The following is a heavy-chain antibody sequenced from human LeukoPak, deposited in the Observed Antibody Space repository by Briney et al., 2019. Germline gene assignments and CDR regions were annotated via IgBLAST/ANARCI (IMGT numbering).Heavy chain of an antibody. Sequence: SGTLSLTCAVSGGSISSSNWWSWVRQPPGKGLEWIGEIYHSGSTNYNPSLKSRVTISVDTSKNQFSLKLSSVTAADTAVYYCASNVDTTLVGLYWYFDLWGRGTLVTVSS. CDR2: IYHSGST. CDR1: GGSISSSNW. CDR3: ASNVDTTLVGLYWYFDL. J-gene: IGHJ2*01. D-gene: IGHD5-18*01. V-gene: IGHV4-4*02.